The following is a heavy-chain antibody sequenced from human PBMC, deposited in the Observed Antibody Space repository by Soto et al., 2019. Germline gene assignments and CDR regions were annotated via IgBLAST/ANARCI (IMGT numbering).Heavy chain of an antibody. J-gene: IGHJ4*02. V-gene: IGHV3-23*01. D-gene: IGHD2-15*01. CDR2: ISGSGDGT. Sequence: EGQLLESGGGLVQPGGSLRISCAASGFPFSSYGMTWVRQAPGKGLEWVSSISGSGDGTYYGDSVKGRFTISRENSKNTLYLQMNSLRAEDTAVYYCAKGLQSPGGWGQGTLVTVSS. CDR1: GFPFSSYG. CDR3: AKGLQSPGG.